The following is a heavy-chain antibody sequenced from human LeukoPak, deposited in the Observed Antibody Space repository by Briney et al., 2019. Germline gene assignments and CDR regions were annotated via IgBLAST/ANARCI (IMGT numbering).Heavy chain of an antibody. D-gene: IGHD1-1*01. Sequence: GASVKVSCKASRGTFSRYAISWVRQAPGQGREWMGGIIPIFGTANYAQKFQGRVTITADESTSTAYMELSSLRSEDTAVYYCARDGELERRWYFDYWGQGTLVTVSS. J-gene: IGHJ4*02. CDR2: IIPIFGTA. CDR3: ARDGELERRWYFDY. V-gene: IGHV1-69*13. CDR1: RGTFSRYA.